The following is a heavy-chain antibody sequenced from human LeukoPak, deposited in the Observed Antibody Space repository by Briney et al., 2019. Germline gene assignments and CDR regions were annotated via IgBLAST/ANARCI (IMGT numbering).Heavy chain of an antibody. CDR3: ASLGITMIVVAGFDY. Sequence: PGGSLRLSCAASGFTFSSCAMSWVRQAPGKGLEWVSAIRGSGESTFYADSVKGRFTISRDNSKNTLYLQMNSLRAEDTAVYYCASLGITMIVVAGFDYWGQGTLVTVSS. V-gene: IGHV3-23*01. CDR2: IRGSGEST. CDR1: GFTFSSCA. D-gene: IGHD3-22*01. J-gene: IGHJ4*02.